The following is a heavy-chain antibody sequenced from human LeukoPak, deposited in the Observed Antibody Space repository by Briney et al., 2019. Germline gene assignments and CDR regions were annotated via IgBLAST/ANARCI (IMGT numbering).Heavy chain of an antibody. J-gene: IGHJ4*02. V-gene: IGHV5-51*01. D-gene: IGHD2-2*01. Sequence: NHGESLKISCKGSGYSFTSYWIGWVRQMPGKGLEWMGIIYPGDSDTTYSPSFEGQVTISADKSIRTAYLQWSSLKASDSAMYYCARHSQAAGFQLLSLGIDYWGQGTLVTVAS. CDR3: ARHSQAAGFQLLSLGIDY. CDR2: IYPGDSDT. CDR1: GYSFTSYW.